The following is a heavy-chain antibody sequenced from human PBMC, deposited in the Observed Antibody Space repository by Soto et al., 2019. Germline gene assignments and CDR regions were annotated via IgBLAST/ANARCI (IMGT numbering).Heavy chain of an antibody. CDR3: TTAGPAARYYFDY. CDR2: IKSKTDGGTT. V-gene: IGHV3-15*01. CDR1: GFTFSNAW. D-gene: IGHD2-2*01. J-gene: IGHJ4*02. Sequence: PGGSLRLSCAASGFTFSNAWMSWVRQAPGKGLEWVGRIKSKTDGGTTDYAAPVKGRFTISRDDSKSTLYLQMNSLKTEDTAVYYCTTAGPAARYYFDYWGQGTLVTVSS.